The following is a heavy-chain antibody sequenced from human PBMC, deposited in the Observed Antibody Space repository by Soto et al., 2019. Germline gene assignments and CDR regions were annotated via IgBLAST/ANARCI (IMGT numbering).Heavy chain of an antibody. J-gene: IGHJ4*02. Sequence: QVHLQESGPGLVKPSQTLSLTCTVSGGSISSDAYYWSWVRQPPGKGLQWIGYIYYTGHTYYHSSLKGRLTISLDTSENQFSLELSSVTAADTAVYFCARDKEGFGELLERPSLAFDYWGQGIQVTVSS. D-gene: IGHD3-10*01. CDR2: IYYTGHT. CDR3: ARDKEGFGELLERPSLAFDY. V-gene: IGHV4-31*03. CDR1: GGSISSDAYY.